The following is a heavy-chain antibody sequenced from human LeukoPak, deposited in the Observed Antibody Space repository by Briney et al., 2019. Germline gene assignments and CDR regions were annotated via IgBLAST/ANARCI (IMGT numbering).Heavy chain of an antibody. CDR3: EKKKKNFVGGVAPPFAP. CDR1: GFTFSSYA. D-gene: IGHD2-21*01. J-gene: IGHJ5*02. V-gene: IGHV3-23*01. Sequence: PGGSLRLSCAASGFTFSSYAMSWVRQAPGKGLEWVSAITGSGSNTYYADSVKGRFTISRDNSKNTLYLQMNSLRAEDTAVYYWEKKKKNFVGGVAPPFAPWGQGTLVTVSS. CDR2: ITGSGSNT.